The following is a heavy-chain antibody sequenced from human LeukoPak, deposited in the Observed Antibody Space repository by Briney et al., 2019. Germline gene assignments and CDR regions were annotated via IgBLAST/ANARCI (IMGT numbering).Heavy chain of an antibody. J-gene: IGHJ6*03. Sequence: ASVKVSCKASGYTFTRYYMHWVRQAPGQGLEWMGWINPNSDGTNYAQKFQGRVTMTRDTSISTAYMELSRLRSDDTAVYYCARDKGDYYDSSGYRVFYYMDVWGKGTTVTVSS. CDR1: GYTFTRYY. V-gene: IGHV1-2*02. CDR2: INPNSDGT. D-gene: IGHD3-22*01. CDR3: ARDKGDYYDSSGYRVFYYMDV.